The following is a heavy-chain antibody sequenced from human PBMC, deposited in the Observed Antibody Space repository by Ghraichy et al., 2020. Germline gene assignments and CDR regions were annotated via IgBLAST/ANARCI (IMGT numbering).Heavy chain of an antibody. CDR2: ISSSSSTI. D-gene: IGHD3-3*01. J-gene: IGHJ6*02. CDR3: ARDLLTIFGVVSDYYYGMDV. V-gene: IGHV3-48*02. CDR1: GFTFSSYS. Sequence: GGSLRLSCAASGFTFSSYSMNWVRQAPGKGLEWVSYISSSSSTIYYADSVKGRFTISRDNAKNSLYLQMNSLRDEDTAVYYCARDLLTIFGVVSDYYYGMDVWGQGTTVTVSS.